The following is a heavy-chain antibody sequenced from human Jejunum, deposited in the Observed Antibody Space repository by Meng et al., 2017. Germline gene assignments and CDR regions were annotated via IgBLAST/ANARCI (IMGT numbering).Heavy chain of an antibody. D-gene: IGHD1-7*01. J-gene: IGHJ4*02. Sequence: QVQPQESGPGLVRPSGALSLTCAVSGGFSSIYWWSWLRQPPGKGLEWIGEMHQSGSSNCNPSLKSRLTMSVDESKNHFSLKLNSVTAADTAVYYCARGWKYAWFNWGQGTLVTVSS. V-gene: IGHV4-4*02. CDR2: MHQSGSS. CDR1: GGFSSIYW. CDR3: ARGWKYAWFN.